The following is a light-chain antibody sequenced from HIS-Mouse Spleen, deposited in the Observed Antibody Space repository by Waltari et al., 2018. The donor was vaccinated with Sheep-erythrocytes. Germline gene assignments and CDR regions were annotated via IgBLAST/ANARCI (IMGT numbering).Light chain of an antibody. CDR1: QSVSSY. Sequence: ELVLTQSPATLSLSPGERATLSCRASQSVSSYLAWYQQKPGQAPRLLTYHASNRATGIPARFSGSGSGTDFTLTISSLEPEDFAVYYCQQRSNWYTFGQGTKLEIK. CDR2: HAS. CDR3: QQRSNWYT. J-gene: IGKJ2*01. V-gene: IGKV3-11*01.